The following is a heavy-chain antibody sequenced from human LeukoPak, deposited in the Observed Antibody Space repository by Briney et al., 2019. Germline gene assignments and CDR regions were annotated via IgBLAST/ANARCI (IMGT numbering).Heavy chain of an antibody. CDR1: GGSISSYY. CDR2: IYYSGST. J-gene: IGHJ6*02. CDR3: ARGVSMATIAAAGLDPLYYYYGMDV. D-gene: IGHD6-13*01. V-gene: IGHV4-59*01. Sequence: PSETLSLTCTVSGGSISSYYWSWIRQPPGKGLEWIGYIYYSGSTNYNPSLKSRVTISVDTSKNQFSLKLSSVTAADTAVYYCARGVSMATIAAAGLDPLYYYYGMDVWGQGTTVTVSS.